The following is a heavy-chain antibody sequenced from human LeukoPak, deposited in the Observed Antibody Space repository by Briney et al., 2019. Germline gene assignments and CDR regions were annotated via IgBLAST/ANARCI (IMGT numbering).Heavy chain of an antibody. Sequence: ASVKVSCKASGYTFTGYYMHWVRQAPGQGLEWMGWINPNSGGTNYAQKFQGWVTTTRDTSISTAYMELSRLRSDDTAVYYCARNAEPYYYDSSGYYRPYYFDYWGQGTLVTVSS. D-gene: IGHD3-22*01. V-gene: IGHV1-2*04. CDR1: GYTFTGYY. CDR3: ARNAEPYYYDSSGYYRPYYFDY. CDR2: INPNSGGT. J-gene: IGHJ4*02.